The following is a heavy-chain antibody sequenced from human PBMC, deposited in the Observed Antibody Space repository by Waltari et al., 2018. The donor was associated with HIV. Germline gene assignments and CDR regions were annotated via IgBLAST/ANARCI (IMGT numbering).Heavy chain of an antibody. CDR1: GGSISSSY. CDR3: ARDYYDSSGSSYGMDV. Sequence: QVQLQESGPGLVKPSETLSLTCTVSGGSISSSYWSWIRQPPGQGLEWIGYIYYSGSPNYNPSLQSRVTISVDTSKHQFSLKLSAVTAADTAVYYCARDYYDSSGSSYGMDVWVQGTTVTVSS. V-gene: IGHV4-59*01. D-gene: IGHD3-22*01. CDR2: IYYSGSP. J-gene: IGHJ6*02.